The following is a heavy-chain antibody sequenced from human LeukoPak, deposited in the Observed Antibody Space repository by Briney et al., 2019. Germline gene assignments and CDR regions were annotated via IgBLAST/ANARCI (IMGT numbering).Heavy chain of an antibody. D-gene: IGHD1-1*01. J-gene: IGHJ5*02. CDR2: IYYSGSP. CDR3: AREQLSTGWFDP. V-gene: IGHV4-59*12. CDR1: GGSISSYY. Sequence: SETLSLTCTVSGGSISSYYWSWIRQPPGKGLEWIGYIYYSGSPNYNPSLKSRVTISVDTPKNQFSLKLSSVTAADTAVYYCAREQLSTGWFDPWGQGTLVTVSS.